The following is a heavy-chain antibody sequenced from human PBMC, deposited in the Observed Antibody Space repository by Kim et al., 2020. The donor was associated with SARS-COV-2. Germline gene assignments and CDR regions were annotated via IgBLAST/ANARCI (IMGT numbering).Heavy chain of an antibody. D-gene: IGHD6-19*01. CDR2: ISGSGGST. V-gene: IGHV3-23*01. CDR3: AKDPADSSGGETPAYYYGMDV. CDR1: GFTFSSYA. Sequence: GGSLRLSCAASGFTFSSYAMSWVRQAPGKGLEWVSAISGSGGSTYYADSVKGRFTISRDNSKNTLYLQMNSLRAEDTAVYYCAKDPADSSGGETPAYYYGMDVWGQGTTVTVSS. J-gene: IGHJ6*02.